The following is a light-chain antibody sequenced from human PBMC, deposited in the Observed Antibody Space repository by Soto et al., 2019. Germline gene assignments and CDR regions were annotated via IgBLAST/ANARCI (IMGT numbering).Light chain of an antibody. CDR3: LLYYGGAQLV. CDR2: STS. J-gene: IGLJ3*02. V-gene: IGLV7-43*01. Sequence: QAVVTQEPSLTVSPGETVTLTCSSSTGAVTYAHYPNWFQHKPGQAPRALIYSTSSKHSWTPARFSGTLLEGKAALTLSGVQRDDEDEYYCLLYYGGAQLVFGGGTKLTVL. CDR1: TGAVTYAHY.